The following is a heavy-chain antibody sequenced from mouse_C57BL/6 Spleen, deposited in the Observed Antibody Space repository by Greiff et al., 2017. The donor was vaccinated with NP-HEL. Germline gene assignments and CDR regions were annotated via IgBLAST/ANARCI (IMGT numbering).Heavy chain of an antibody. J-gene: IGHJ2*01. D-gene: IGHD2-5*01. CDR2: IYPGDGDT. CDR1: GYAFSSSW. CDR3: ARWDSNYYFDY. Sequence: VQLQQSGPELVKPGASVKISCKASGYAFSSSWMNWVKQRPGKGLEWIGRIYPGDGDTNYNGKFKGKATLTADKSSSTAYMQLSSLTSEDSAVYFCARWDSNYYFDYWGQGTTLTVSS. V-gene: IGHV1-82*01.